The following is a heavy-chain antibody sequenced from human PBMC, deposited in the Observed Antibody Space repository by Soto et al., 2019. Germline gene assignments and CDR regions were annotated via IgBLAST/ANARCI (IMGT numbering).Heavy chain of an antibody. CDR3: ARSRGSYYTNFDS. CDR1: AGTFTGYT. CDR2: VIPILGAS. D-gene: IGHD3-10*01. J-gene: IGHJ4*02. V-gene: IGHV1-69*08. Sequence: QVQLVQSGAEVKKPGSSVKVSCKASAGTFTGYTVTWVRQAPGQGLEWVGRVIPILGASNFAQKFQGRVTISADKSADTAYMVLTGLTSEDTAVYYCARSRGSYYTNFDSWGQGTLVTVSS.